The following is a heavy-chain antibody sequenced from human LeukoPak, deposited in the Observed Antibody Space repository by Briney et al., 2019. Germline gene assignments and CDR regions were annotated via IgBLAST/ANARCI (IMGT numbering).Heavy chain of an antibody. CDR3: ARAEAGYYYDSSGYFYFDY. J-gene: IGHJ4*02. V-gene: IGHV4-59*01. CDR2: IYYSGST. D-gene: IGHD3-22*01. Sequence: PSETLSLTCTVSGGSISSYYWSWIRQPPGKGLEWNGYIYYSGSTNYNPSLKSRVTISVDTSKNQFSLKLSSVTAADTAVYYCARAEAGYYYDSSGYFYFDYWGQGTLVTVPS. CDR1: GGSISSYY.